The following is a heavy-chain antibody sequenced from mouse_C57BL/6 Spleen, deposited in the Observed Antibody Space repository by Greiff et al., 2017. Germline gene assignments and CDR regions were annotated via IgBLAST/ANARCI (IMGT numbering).Heavy chain of an antibody. V-gene: IGHV5-12*01. Sequence: EVQLVESGGGLVQPGGSLKLSCAASGFTFSDYYMYWVRQTPEKRLEWVAYISNGGGSTYYPDTVKGRFTISRDNAKNTLYLQMSRLKSEDTAMYYCARVGNYDDYAMDYWGQGTSVTVSS. J-gene: IGHJ4*01. CDR1: GFTFSDYY. D-gene: IGHD2-4*01. CDR2: ISNGGGST. CDR3: ARVGNYDDYAMDY.